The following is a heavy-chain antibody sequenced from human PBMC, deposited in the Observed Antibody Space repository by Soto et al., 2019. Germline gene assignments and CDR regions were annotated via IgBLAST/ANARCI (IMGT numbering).Heavy chain of an antibody. D-gene: IGHD1-1*01. J-gene: IGHJ5*02. CDR1: GGTFSSYT. CDR3: ASASTGTTTWFYP. Sequence: QVQLVQSGAEVKKPGSSVKVSCKASGGTFSSYTISWVRQAPGQGLGWMGRIIPILGIANYAQKFQGRVTITADKSTSTDYMELSSLRSEDPAVYYCASASTGTTTWFYPWGAGTLFTVSS. V-gene: IGHV1-69*02. CDR2: IIPILGIA.